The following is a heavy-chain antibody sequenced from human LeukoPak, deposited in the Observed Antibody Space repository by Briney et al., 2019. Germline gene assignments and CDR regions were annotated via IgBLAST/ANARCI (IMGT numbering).Heavy chain of an antibody. Sequence: GGSLRLSCAASGFTFSSYGVSWVRQAPGKGLEWVSAISGSGSNTYYTDSVRGRFTISRDNSKNTLYLQINSLRAEDTAVYYCAKGRSSSGTCYSSFDYWGQGTLVTVSS. CDR3: AKGRSSSGTCYSSFDY. CDR1: GFTFSSYG. J-gene: IGHJ4*02. D-gene: IGHD2-15*01. CDR2: ISGSGSNT. V-gene: IGHV3-23*01.